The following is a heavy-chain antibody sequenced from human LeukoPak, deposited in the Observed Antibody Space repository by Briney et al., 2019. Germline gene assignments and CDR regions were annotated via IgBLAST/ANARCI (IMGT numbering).Heavy chain of an antibody. CDR1: GDSISSGAYS. Sequence: SQTLSLTCVVSGDSISSGAYSWSWIRQPPGKGLEWIGYFFHTGSTFYNPSLKSRVTISVDNSKNQFSLRLSSVTAADTAVYYCARELWFANAPGSWLDPWGQGALVTVSS. CDR2: FFHTGST. V-gene: IGHV4-30-2*01. D-gene: IGHD2-21*01. J-gene: IGHJ5*02. CDR3: ARELWFANAPGSWLDP.